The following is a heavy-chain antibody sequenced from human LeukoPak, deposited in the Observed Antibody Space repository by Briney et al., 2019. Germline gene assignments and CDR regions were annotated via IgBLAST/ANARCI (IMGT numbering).Heavy chain of an antibody. V-gene: IGHV4-34*01. D-gene: IGHD3-22*01. Sequence: KPSETLSLTCAVYGGSFSAYYWSWIRQPPGKGLEWIGEISHSGSTNCNPSLKSRVIISVDTSKNQFSLKLSSVTAADTAVYYCARAPITMKTDWFDPWGQGTLVTVPS. CDR3: ARAPITMKTDWFDP. J-gene: IGHJ5*02. CDR1: GGSFSAYY. CDR2: ISHSGST.